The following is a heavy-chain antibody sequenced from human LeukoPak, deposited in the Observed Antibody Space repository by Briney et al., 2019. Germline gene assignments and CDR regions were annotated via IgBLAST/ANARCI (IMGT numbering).Heavy chain of an antibody. CDR1: GGFISSGGYY. Sequence: SQTLSLTCTVSGGFISSGGYYWSWIRQHPGKGLEWIGYIYYSGSTYYNPSLKSRVTISVDTSKNQFSLKLSSVTAADTAVYYCARELSGLDRYFDLWGRGTLVTVSS. CDR3: ARELSGLDRYFDL. J-gene: IGHJ2*01. D-gene: IGHD3-10*01. CDR2: IYYSGST. V-gene: IGHV4-31*03.